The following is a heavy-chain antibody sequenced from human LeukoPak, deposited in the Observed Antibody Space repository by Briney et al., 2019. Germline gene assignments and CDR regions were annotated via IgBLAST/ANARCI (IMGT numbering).Heavy chain of an antibody. D-gene: IGHD3-10*01. J-gene: IGHJ4*02. CDR2: IRYA. CDR1: GFTFSSYG. Sequence: GGSLRLSCAASGFTFSSYGMHWVRQAPGKGLEWVAFIRYADSVKGRFTISRDNSKNTLYLQMNSLRAEDTAVYYCAKGTKDFYGSGNFYLSRDHFISRWGQGTLVTVSS. CDR3: AKGTKDFYGSGNFYLSRDHFISR. V-gene: IGHV3-30*02.